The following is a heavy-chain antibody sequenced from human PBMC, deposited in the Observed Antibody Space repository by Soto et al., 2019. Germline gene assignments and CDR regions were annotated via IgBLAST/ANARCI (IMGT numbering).Heavy chain of an antibody. Sequence: SETLSLTCRVSGSSVTNSFYWGWIRQSPEKGLEWIGSISHTGRTSYNPSLKSLVSISVDTSKNQFSLTLPSVTAAATAVYYCARDPANLALAVAYFDSWGQGTLVTVSS. CDR1: GSSVTNSFY. CDR3: ARDPANLALAVAYFDS. V-gene: IGHV4-38-2*02. J-gene: IGHJ4*02. CDR2: ISHTGRT. D-gene: IGHD2-15*01.